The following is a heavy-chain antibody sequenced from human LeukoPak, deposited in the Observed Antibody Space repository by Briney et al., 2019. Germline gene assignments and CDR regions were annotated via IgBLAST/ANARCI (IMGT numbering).Heavy chain of an antibody. V-gene: IGHV1-46*01. CDR2: INPSGGST. Sequence: ASVKVSCKASGYTFTSYYLHWVRQAPGQGLEWMGIINPSGGSTSYAQKFQGRVTMTRDTSTSTVYMELRSLRSDDTAVYYCARDYHPYYDFWSGYLYYYYYYMDVWGKGTTVTVSS. CDR1: GYTFTSYY. CDR3: ARDYHPYYDFWSGYLYYYYYYMDV. D-gene: IGHD3-3*01. J-gene: IGHJ6*03.